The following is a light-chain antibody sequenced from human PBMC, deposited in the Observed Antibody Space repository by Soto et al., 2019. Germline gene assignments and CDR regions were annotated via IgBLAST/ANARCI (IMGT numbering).Light chain of an antibody. CDR1: EHIGTH. Sequence: DIQMTQSPSSLSASVGDSVTITCRASEHIGTHLNWYQQRPAKAPRLLIYGTSSLQSGVPSRFSGRAFGTDYTLTINSLEPEDFATYYCQQTHNTLWTFGQGTKVEVK. CDR3: QQTHNTLWT. CDR2: GTS. J-gene: IGKJ1*01. V-gene: IGKV1-39*01.